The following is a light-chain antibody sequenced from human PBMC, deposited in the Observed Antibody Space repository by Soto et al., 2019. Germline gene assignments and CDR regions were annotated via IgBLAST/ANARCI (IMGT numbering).Light chain of an antibody. J-gene: IGLJ1*01. CDR1: SSDVGGYNY. Sequence: QSALTQPDSVSGSPGQSITISCTGTSSDVGGYNYVSWYQQHPGKAPKLMIYEVSNRPSGVSNRFSGSKSGNTASLTISGLQSEDEADYYCSSYTSSTIYVFGNGTKVTVL. CDR3: SSYTSSTIYV. CDR2: EVS. V-gene: IGLV2-14*01.